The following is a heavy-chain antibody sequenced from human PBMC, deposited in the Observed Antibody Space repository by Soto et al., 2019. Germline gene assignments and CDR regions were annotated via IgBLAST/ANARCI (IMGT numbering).Heavy chain of an antibody. CDR1: GNTFTSYG. CDR2: ISVSNGNT. CDR3: ARDRREFATLEEVEYMDV. V-gene: IGHV1-18*01. J-gene: IGHJ6*03. D-gene: IGHD3-10*01. Sequence: QVRLVQSGAEVKKPGASVKVSCKASGNTFTSYGITWVRQAPGQGLEWMGWISVSNGNTYYAQKVQDRVTMTIDTSTNTAYMELRSIRYADNSMYYCARDRREFATLEEVEYMDVWGKGTTVIVSS.